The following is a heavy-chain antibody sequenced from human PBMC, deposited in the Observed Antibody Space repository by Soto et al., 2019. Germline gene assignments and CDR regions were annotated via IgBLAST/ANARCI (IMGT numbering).Heavy chain of an antibody. CDR3: ARSSVRGWSY. J-gene: IGHJ4*02. CDR2: ITHSGST. CDR1: GGSFSGYY. Sequence: SETLSLTCAVYGGSFSGYYWTWIRQPPGKGLEWIGEITHSGSTNYNPSLKSRVTIPVDTSKNQFSLNLNSVTAADTAVYYCARSSVRGWSYWGQGTLVTVPQ. D-gene: IGHD3-10*02. V-gene: IGHV4-34*01.